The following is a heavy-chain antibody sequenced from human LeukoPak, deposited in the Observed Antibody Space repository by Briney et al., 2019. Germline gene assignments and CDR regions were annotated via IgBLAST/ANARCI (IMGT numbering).Heavy chain of an antibody. D-gene: IGHD2-15*01. CDR2: INENGTST. J-gene: IGHJ4*02. V-gene: IGHV3-74*01. CDR3: ARGGWPLDY. Sequence: GGSLRLSCAASGFTLSNFCMHWVRQAPGKGLVWVSRINENGTSTNYADSVRGRFTISRDNAKNTLYLQMDTLRAEDTAVYYCARGGWPLDYWGQGTLVTVSS. CDR1: GFTLSNFC.